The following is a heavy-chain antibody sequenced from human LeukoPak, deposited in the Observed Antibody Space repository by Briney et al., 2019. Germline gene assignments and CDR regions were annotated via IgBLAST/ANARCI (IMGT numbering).Heavy chain of an antibody. Sequence: SGPALVKPTQTLTLTCTFSGFSLSTSKMRVSWIRQPPGKALEWLARIDWDDDKFYSTSLKTRLTISKDTSKNQVVLTMTNMDPVDTATYYCARSVVGDNAFDYRGQGTLVTVSS. CDR1: GFSLSTSKMR. J-gene: IGHJ4*02. D-gene: IGHD1-26*01. V-gene: IGHV2-70*04. CDR2: IDWDDDK. CDR3: ARSVVGDNAFDY.